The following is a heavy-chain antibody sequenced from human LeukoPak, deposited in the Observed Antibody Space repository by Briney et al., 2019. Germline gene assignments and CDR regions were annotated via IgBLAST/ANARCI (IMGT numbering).Heavy chain of an antibody. D-gene: IGHD3/OR15-3a*01. V-gene: IGHV3-23*01. Sequence: GGSLRLSCTVSGFTFSTSPMAWVRQAPGKGLEWVSSIHAGGKDPFCADSVKGRCTISRDNSKNILFLQLNSLRVEGTAIYFRAKGGHDFNPFYNWGQGTLVTVSS. J-gene: IGHJ4*02. CDR3: AKGGHDFNPFYN. CDR2: IHAGGKDP. CDR1: GFTFSTSP.